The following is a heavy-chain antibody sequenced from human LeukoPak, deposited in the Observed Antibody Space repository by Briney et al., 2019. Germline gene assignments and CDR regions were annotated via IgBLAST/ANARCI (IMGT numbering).Heavy chain of an antibody. Sequence: SETLSLTCAVYGGSFSGYYWSWIRQPPGKGLEWIGEINHSGSTNYNPSLKSRVTISVDTSKNQFSLKLSSVTAADTAVYYCARRRPYDFLTVYYYFDYWGQEPLVTVSS. CDR3: ARRRPYDFLTVYYYFDY. V-gene: IGHV4-34*01. J-gene: IGHJ4*02. D-gene: IGHD3-9*01. CDR1: GGSFSGYY. CDR2: INHSGST.